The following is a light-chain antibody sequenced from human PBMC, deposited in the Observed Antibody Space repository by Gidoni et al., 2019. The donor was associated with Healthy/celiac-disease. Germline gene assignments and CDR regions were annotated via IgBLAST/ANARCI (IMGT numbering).Light chain of an antibody. Sequence: EIVMTQSPATLSVSPGERATPSCRASQRVSSNLAWYQQKPGQAPRLLTYGASTRATGIPVRFSGSGSGTEFTLTISSLQSEDFAVYYCQQYNDWPLTFGGGTKVEIK. V-gene: IGKV3-15*01. CDR3: QQYNDWPLT. CDR1: QRVSSN. J-gene: IGKJ4*01. CDR2: GAS.